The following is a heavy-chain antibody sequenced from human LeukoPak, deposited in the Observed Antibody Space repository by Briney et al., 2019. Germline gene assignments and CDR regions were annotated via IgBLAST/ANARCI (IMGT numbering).Heavy chain of an antibody. CDR2: ISGDNDST. CDR3: ARDGFTTGSHDAFDI. V-gene: IGHV1-18*01. Sequence: ASVKVSCKASGYTFTTYGITWVRQAPGQGLEWMGWISGDNDSTNYAQKLQGRVTMTTDTSTSTAYMELRSLKSDDTAVYYCARDGFTTGSHDAFDIWGQGTMVSVSS. J-gene: IGHJ3*02. CDR1: GYTFTTYG. D-gene: IGHD2-8*01.